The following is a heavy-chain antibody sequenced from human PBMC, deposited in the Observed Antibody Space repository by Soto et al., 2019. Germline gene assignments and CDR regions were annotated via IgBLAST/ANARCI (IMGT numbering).Heavy chain of an antibody. Sequence: GASVKVSCKASGYTFTSYGFSWVRQAPGQGLEWMGWISAYNGNTNYAQKLQGRVTMTTDTSTSTAYMELRSLRSDDTAVYYCARDGPLYSSSWYGGNWFDPWGQGTLVTVSS. CDR3: ARDGPLYSSSWYGGNWFDP. CDR1: GYTFTSYG. J-gene: IGHJ5*02. V-gene: IGHV1-18*01. CDR2: ISAYNGNT. D-gene: IGHD6-13*01.